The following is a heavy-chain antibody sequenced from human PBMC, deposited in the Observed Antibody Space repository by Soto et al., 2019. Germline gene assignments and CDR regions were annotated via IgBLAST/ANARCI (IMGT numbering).Heavy chain of an antibody. CDR2: IYYSGST. J-gene: IGHJ4*02. D-gene: IGHD3-10*01. CDR1: GGSISSSSYY. Sequence: SETLSLTCTVSGGSISSSSYYWGWIRQPPGKGLEWIGSIYYSGSTYYNPSLKSRVTISVDTSKNQFSLKLSSVTAADTAVYYCARQHPYLSYSFEDDYFDYWGQGTLVTVSS. CDR3: ARQHPYLSYSFEDDYFDY. V-gene: IGHV4-39*01.